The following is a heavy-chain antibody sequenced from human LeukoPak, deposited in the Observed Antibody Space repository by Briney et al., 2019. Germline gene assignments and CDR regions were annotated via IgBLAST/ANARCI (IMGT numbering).Heavy chain of an antibody. CDR2: VNSDGRST. D-gene: IGHD6-13*01. J-gene: IGHJ5*02. CDR1: GFTFSSHW. Sequence: GGSLRLSCAASGFTFSSHWMNWVRQGPGKGLVWVSSVNSDGRSTGYADSVKGRFTISRDYAKNTLYLQMNSLRVEDTAVYYCARALSSSWYNWFDPWGQGTLVTVSS. CDR3: ARALSSSWYNWFDP. V-gene: IGHV3-74*01.